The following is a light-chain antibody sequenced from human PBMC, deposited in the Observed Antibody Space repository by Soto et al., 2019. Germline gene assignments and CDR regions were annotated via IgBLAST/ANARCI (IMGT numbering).Light chain of an antibody. V-gene: IGLV1-44*01. Sequence: QSVLAQPPSASGTPGQRVTISCSGSTSNIGSNIVNWYRHLPGTTPKLLIYGSNQRPSGLPDRFSGSTSGTSASLAISGLQSEDEADYYCAAWDDSLKGWVFGGGTKLTVL. J-gene: IGLJ3*02. CDR3: AAWDDSLKGWV. CDR1: TSNIGSNI. CDR2: GSN.